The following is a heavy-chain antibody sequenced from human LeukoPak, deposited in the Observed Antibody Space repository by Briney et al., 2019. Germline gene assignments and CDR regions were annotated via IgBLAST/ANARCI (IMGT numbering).Heavy chain of an antibody. Sequence: PSETLSLTCTVSGGSISSSSYYWGWIRQPPGKGLEWIGSIYYSGSTYYNPSLKSRVTISVDTSKNQFSLKLSSVTAADTAVYYCARRRRITIPEGSGFDPWGQGTLVTVSS. CDR1: GGSISSSSYY. J-gene: IGHJ5*02. CDR3: ARRRRITIPEGSGFDP. D-gene: IGHD3-3*01. CDR2: IYYSGST. V-gene: IGHV4-39*01.